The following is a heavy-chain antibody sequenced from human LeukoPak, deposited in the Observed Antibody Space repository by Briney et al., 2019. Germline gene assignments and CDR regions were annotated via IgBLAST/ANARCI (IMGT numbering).Heavy chain of an antibody. V-gene: IGHV4-59*01. D-gene: IGHD5-18*01. CDR3: ARGGIQLWLYVLDY. CDR1: GGSISSYY. J-gene: IGHJ4*02. CDR2: ICYSGGT. Sequence: SETLSLTCTVSGGSISSYYWSWIRQPPGKGLEWIGYICYSGGTNYNPSLKSRVTISVDTSKNQFSLKLSSVTAADTAVYYCARGGIQLWLYVLDYWGQGTLVTVSS.